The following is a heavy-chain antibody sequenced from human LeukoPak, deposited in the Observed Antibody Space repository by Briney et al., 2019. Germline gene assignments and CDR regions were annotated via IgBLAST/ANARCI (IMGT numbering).Heavy chain of an antibody. CDR1: GFTFSSIA. V-gene: IGHV3-23*01. CDR3: ARSLLLGTSVDY. Sequence: GGSLRLSCAASGFTFSSIAMSWVRQAPDKGLEWVSTISGSGGGTYYADSVKGRFTISRDDSKNSLYLQMNSLRDEDTAVYYCARSLLLGTSVDYWGQGTLVTVSS. D-gene: IGHD3-22*01. CDR2: ISGSGGGT. J-gene: IGHJ4*02.